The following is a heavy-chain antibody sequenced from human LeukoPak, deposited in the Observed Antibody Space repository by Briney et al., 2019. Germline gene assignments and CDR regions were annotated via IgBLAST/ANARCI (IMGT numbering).Heavy chain of an antibody. J-gene: IGHJ6*02. D-gene: IGHD6-13*01. V-gene: IGHV4-59*12. CDR1: GGSISSYY. Sequence: SETLFLTCTVSGGSISSYYWSWIRQPPGKGLEWIGYIYYSGSTNYNPSLKSRVTISVDTSKNQFSLKLSSVTAADTAVYYCAREQQLVRYYYGMDVWGQGTTVTVSS. CDR2: IYYSGST. CDR3: AREQQLVRYYYGMDV.